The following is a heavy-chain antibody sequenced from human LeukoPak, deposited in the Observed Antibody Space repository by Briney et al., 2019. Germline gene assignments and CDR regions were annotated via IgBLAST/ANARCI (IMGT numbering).Heavy chain of an antibody. V-gene: IGHV6-1*01. CDR3: ARVRDDYNYYFDY. J-gene: IGHJ4*02. D-gene: IGHD5-24*01. CDR2: TYYRSKWYT. CDR1: GDSVSSNIPA. Sequence: SQTLSLTCAISGDSVSSNIPAWNWIRQSPSRGLEWLGRTYYRSKWYTEYALSVKSRITISPDTSKNHFSLQLSSVTPEDTAVYYCARVRDDYNYYFDYWGQGTLVTVSS.